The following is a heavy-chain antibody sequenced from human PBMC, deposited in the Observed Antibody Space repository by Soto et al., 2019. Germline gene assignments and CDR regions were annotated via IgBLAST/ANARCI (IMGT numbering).Heavy chain of an antibody. D-gene: IGHD4-17*01. V-gene: IGHV5-51*01. CDR2: IYPGDSDT. CDR1: GYSFTSYW. J-gene: IGHJ4*02. CDR3: ARLADYGDYARYYFDY. Sequence: PGESLKISCKGSGYSFTSYWIGWVRQMPGKGLEWMGIIYPGDSDTRYSPSFQGQVTISADKSISTAYLQWSSLKASDTAMYYCARLADYGDYARYYFDYWGQGTLVTVSS.